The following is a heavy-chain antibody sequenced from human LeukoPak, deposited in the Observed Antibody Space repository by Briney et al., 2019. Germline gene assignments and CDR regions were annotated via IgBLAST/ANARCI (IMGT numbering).Heavy chain of an antibody. CDR1: GFTFSSYG. CDR3: ARDKGYCSSTSCYTYWD. J-gene: IGHJ4*02. Sequence: GGSLRLSCAASGFTFSSYGMHWVRQAPGKGLEWVAVISYDGSNKYYADSVKGRFTISRDNSKNTLYLQMNSLRAEDTAVYYCARDKGYCSSTSCYTYWDWGQGTLVTVSS. V-gene: IGHV3-30*03. CDR2: ISYDGSNK. D-gene: IGHD2-2*02.